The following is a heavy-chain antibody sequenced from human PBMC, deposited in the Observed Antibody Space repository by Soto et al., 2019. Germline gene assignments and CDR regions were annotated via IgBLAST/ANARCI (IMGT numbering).Heavy chain of an antibody. V-gene: IGHV1-2*04. D-gene: IGHD6-6*01. Sequence: QVQLVESGAEVKKPGASVKVSCKASGYTYTGYYMHWVRQAPGQGLEWMGWINPNSGGTNYAQKFQGWVTMTRDTAISTAYMELSRLRSDDTAVYYWSREYSSSSGDPNNYYYDYGMDVWGQGTTVTGSS. CDR3: SREYSSSSGDPNNYYYDYGMDV. CDR2: INPNSGGT. J-gene: IGHJ6*02. CDR1: GYTYTGYY.